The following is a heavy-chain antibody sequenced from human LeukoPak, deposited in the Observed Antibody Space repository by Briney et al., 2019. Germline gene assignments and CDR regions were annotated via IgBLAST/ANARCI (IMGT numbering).Heavy chain of an antibody. CDR3: ASGHSSGWNDAFDI. V-gene: IGHV3-30*04. CDR2: ISYDGSNK. Sequence: SCKASGGTFSSYAMHWVRQAPGKGLEWVAVISYDGSNKYYADSVKGRFTISRDNSKNTLYLQMNSLRAEDTAVYYCASGHSSGWNDAFDIWGQGTMVTVSS. D-gene: IGHD6-19*01. J-gene: IGHJ3*02. CDR1: GGTFSSYA.